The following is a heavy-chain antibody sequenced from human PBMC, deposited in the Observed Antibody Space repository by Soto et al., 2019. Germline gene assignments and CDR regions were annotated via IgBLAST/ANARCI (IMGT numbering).Heavy chain of an antibody. J-gene: IGHJ4*02. CDR2: IYYSGNA. CDR3: ARDGYSDSGGRPYFDF. Sequence: QLRVQESGPGLVKPSETVSLTCTVSGGSVSSGSYFWNWIRQPPGKGLEWIGYIYYSGNAKYNASLESRVTISRDTSKNHVSLTLSSVTAADTAIYYCARDGYSDSGGRPYFDFWGQGTLVTVSS. V-gene: IGHV4-61*01. D-gene: IGHD3-22*01. CDR1: GGSVSSGSYF.